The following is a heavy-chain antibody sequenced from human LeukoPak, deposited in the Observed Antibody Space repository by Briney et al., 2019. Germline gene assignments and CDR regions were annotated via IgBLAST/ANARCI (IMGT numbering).Heavy chain of an antibody. J-gene: IGHJ4*02. D-gene: IGHD6-13*01. CDR2: ISYDGSNK. Sequence: GRSLRLSCAASGFTFSRYGMHWVRQAPGKGLEWVAVISYDGSNKYYADSVKGRFTISRDNSKNTLYLQMNSLRAEDTAVYYCAKVSSSFNFDYWGQGTLVTVSS. CDR3: AKVSSSFNFDY. V-gene: IGHV3-30*18. CDR1: GFTFSRYG.